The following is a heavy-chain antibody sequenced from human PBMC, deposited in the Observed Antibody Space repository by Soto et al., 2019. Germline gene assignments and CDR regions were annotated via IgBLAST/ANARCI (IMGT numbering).Heavy chain of an antibody. Sequence: SVKISCKASGGTFSSYAISWVRQAPGQGLEWMGGITPIFGTANYAQKFQGRVTITADESTSTAYMELSSLRSEDTAVYYCARSFFGVAAAATDYWGQGALVTVSS. CDR2: ITPIFGTA. CDR1: GGTFSSYA. J-gene: IGHJ4*02. D-gene: IGHD6-13*01. V-gene: IGHV1-69*13. CDR3: ARSFFGVAAAATDY.